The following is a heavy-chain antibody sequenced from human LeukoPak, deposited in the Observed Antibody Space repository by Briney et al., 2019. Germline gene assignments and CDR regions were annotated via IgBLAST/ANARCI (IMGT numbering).Heavy chain of an antibody. CDR3: TRDRAYGALDY. CDR1: GFTFSTSW. CDR2: INGDGRRN. D-gene: IGHD4/OR15-4a*01. V-gene: IGHV3-7*01. J-gene: IGHJ4*01. Sequence: GESLRLSCAASGFTFSTSWMTWVRQAPGKWLEWVANINGDGRRNGHVASVKGRFTISRDNAKNSVYLQMISHRDEDTAVYYCTRDRAYGALDYWGHGTLVTVSS.